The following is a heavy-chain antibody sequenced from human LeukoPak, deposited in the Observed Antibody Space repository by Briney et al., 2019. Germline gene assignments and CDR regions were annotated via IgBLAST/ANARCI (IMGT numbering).Heavy chain of an antibody. CDR1: GGSISSGDFY. Sequence: PSQTLSLTCTVSGGSISSGDFYWSWIRQPPGKGLEWIGYIYYSGSTYYNPSLKSRVTISVDTSKNQFSLKLSSVTAADTAVYSCAKQWLRNAFDIWGQGTVVTVSS. V-gene: IGHV4-30-4*08. D-gene: IGHD3-22*01. CDR2: IYYSGST. J-gene: IGHJ3*02. CDR3: AKQWLRNAFDI.